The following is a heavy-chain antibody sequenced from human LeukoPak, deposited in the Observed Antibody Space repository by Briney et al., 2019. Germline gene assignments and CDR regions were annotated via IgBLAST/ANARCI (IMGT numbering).Heavy chain of an antibody. CDR1: GFTFSSYW. J-gene: IGHJ6*03. Sequence: PGGSLRLSCAASGFTFSSYWMSWVRQAPGKGLEWVANIKQDGSEKYCVDSVKGRFTISRDNAKNSLYLQMNSLRAEDTAVYYCARAGPPRGDYYYYYMDVWGKGTTVTVSS. V-gene: IGHV3-7*01. CDR3: ARAGPPRGDYYYYYMDV. CDR2: IKQDGSEK. D-gene: IGHD3-10*01.